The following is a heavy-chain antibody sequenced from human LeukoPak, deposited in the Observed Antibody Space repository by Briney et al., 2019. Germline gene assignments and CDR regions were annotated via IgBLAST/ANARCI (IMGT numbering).Heavy chain of an antibody. CDR3: AREASLVRGIFITRYGLDV. V-gene: IGHV4-61*01. J-gene: IGHJ6*04. D-gene: IGHD3-10*01. Sequence: PSETLFLTCTVSGGSVSSGTYYWTWIRQPPGKGLEWIAYISYNENTNYNPSLKSRLTISLDTSKNQFSLRLSSVTAADTAVYYCAREASLVRGIFITRYGLDVWGKGTTVTVSS. CDR2: ISYNENT. CDR1: GGSVSSGTYY.